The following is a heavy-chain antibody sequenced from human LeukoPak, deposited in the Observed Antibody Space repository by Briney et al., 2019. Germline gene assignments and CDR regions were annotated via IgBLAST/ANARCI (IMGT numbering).Heavy chain of an antibody. J-gene: IGHJ4*02. CDR3: ARHHLSDGYTNFDY. CDR2: IIPILGIA. V-gene: IGHV1-69*02. Sequence: SVKGSCKASGGTFISYTISWVRQAPGQGHEWRGRIIPILGIATYAPNFQGRVTITADKSTSTAYMDLSSLRSEDTAVYYCARHHLSDGYTNFDYWGQGTLVTVSS. CDR1: GGTFISYT. D-gene: IGHD5-24*01.